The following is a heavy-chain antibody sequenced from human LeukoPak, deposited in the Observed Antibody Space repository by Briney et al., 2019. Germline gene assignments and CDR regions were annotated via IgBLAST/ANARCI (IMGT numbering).Heavy chain of an antibody. J-gene: IGHJ4*02. CDR3: ASGPDGPLDY. CDR1: GGTFSTYA. CDR2: IIPILGIA. D-gene: IGHD5-24*01. Sequence: SVKVSCKASGGTFSTYAISWVRQAPGQGLEWMGRIIPILGIANYAQKFQGRVTITADKSTSTAYMELSSLRSEDTAVYYCASGPDGPLDYWGQGTLVTVSS. V-gene: IGHV1-69*04.